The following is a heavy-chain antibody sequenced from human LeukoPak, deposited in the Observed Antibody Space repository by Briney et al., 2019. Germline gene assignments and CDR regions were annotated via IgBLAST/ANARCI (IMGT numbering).Heavy chain of an antibody. V-gene: IGHV3-23*01. CDR2: ISGGGDFT. Sequence: GGSLRLSCAASGFTFSSYEMNWVRQAPGKGLEWVSAISGGGDFTYYTDSVKGRFTISRDNSKNTVYLQMNSLRAEDTAVYYCAKVAGYFENWGQGTLVTVSS. CDR1: GFTFSSYE. J-gene: IGHJ4*02. CDR3: AKVAGYFEN.